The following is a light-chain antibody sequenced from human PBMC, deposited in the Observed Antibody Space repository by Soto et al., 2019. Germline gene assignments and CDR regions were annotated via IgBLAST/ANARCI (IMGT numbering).Light chain of an antibody. CDR2: GNS. CDR1: SSNIGAGYD. V-gene: IGLV1-40*01. J-gene: IGLJ1*01. CDR3: QSYDSSLSVLDV. Sequence: QSVLTQPPSVSGAPGQRVTISWTGSSSNIGAGYDVHWYQQLPGTAPKLLIYGNSNRPSGVPDRFSGSKSGTSASLAITGLQAEDEADYYCQSYDSSLSVLDVFGTGTKVTVL.